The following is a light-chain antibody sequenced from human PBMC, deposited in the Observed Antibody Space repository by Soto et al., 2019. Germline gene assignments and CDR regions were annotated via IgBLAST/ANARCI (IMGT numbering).Light chain of an antibody. CDR2: EVT. CDR3: SSYAGSKMGV. Sequence: QSALTQPPSASGSPGQSVTISCTGTRNDVGGYNFVSWYQQHPGKAPKLLIYEVTQRPAGVPDRFSASKSGNTASLTVSGLQAENEADSYCSSYAGSKMGVFGTGTQLTV. J-gene: IGLJ1*01. V-gene: IGLV2-8*01. CDR1: RNDVGGYNF.